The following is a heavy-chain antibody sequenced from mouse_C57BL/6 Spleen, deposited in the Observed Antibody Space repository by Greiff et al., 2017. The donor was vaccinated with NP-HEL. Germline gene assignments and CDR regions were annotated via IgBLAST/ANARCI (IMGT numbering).Heavy chain of an antibody. V-gene: IGHV10-1*01. J-gene: IGHJ3*01. CDR1: GFSFNTYA. CDR2: IRSKSNNYAT. D-gene: IGHD4-1*02. Sequence: EVQLMESGGGLVQPKGSLKLSCAASGFSFNTYAMNWVRQAPGKGLEWVARIRSKSNNYATYYADSVKDRFTISRDDSESMLYLQMNNLKTEDTAMYYCVSLNWDEAYWGQGTLVTVSA. CDR3: VSLNWDEAY.